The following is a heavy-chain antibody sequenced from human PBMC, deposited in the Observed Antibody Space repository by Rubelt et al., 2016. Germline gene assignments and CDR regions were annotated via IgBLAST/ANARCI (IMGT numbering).Heavy chain of an antibody. CDR3: AKVQGDNGYEPFDF. J-gene: IGHJ4*02. CDR2: ISGGAHAS. V-gene: IGHV3-23*04. Sequence: VEFGGGLAQPGGSLRLSCAASGFTFSSYGMSWVRQAPGEGPEWVSSISGGAHASYYGESVKGRFTISRDNSKNMLFLQMNSLRAEDTAIYYCAKVQGDNGYEPFDFWGQGTLVTVSS. D-gene: IGHD5-12*01. CDR1: GFTFSSYG.